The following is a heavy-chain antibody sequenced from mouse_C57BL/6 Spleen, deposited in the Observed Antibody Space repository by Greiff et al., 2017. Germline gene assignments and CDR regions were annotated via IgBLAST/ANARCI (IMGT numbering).Heavy chain of an antibody. V-gene: IGHV5-6*01. CDR1: GFTFSSYG. D-gene: IGHD4-1*01. CDR3: ARPLTGTSFDY. Sequence: DVQLVESGGDLVKPGGSLKLSCAASGFTFSSYGMSWVRQTPDKRLEWVATISSGGSYTYYPDSVKGRFTISRDNAKNTLYLQMSSLKSEDTAMYYCARPLTGTSFDYWGQGTTLTVSS. J-gene: IGHJ2*01. CDR2: ISSGGSYT.